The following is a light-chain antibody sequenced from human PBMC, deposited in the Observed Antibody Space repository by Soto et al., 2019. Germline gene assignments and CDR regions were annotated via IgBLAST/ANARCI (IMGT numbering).Light chain of an antibody. Sequence: STKLPGTLSLSHRERATLSCRASKTVRNNYSAWYQQKPGKAPSLLIYEASRIAIGIPERFSGGGSGTEFTLTISSLEPEDFAVYYCQQFNSYPRPFGGGTKV. CDR2: EAS. CDR1: KTVRNNY. V-gene: IGKV3-20*01. CDR3: QQFNSYPRP. J-gene: IGKJ4*01.